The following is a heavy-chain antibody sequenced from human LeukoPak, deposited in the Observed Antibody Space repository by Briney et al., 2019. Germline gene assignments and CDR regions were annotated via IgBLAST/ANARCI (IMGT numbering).Heavy chain of an antibody. V-gene: IGHV3-64D*06. CDR1: GFTFGSFA. J-gene: IGHJ4*02. CDR3: AKDSYSSSWYYFDY. CDR2: ITGNGVGT. Sequence: GRSLRLSCSASGFTFGSFAMHWVRQAPGKGLEYVSAITGNGVGTYYADSVKGRFTISRDNSKNTLYLQMSSLRTEDTALYYCAKDSYSSSWYYFDYWGQGTLVTVSS. D-gene: IGHD6-13*01.